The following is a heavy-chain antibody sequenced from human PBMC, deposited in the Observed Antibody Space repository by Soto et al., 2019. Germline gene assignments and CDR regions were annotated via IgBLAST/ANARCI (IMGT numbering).Heavy chain of an antibody. V-gene: IGHV1-18*01. CDR1: GYTFTSYG. J-gene: IGHJ4*02. CDR2: ISAYNGNT. Sequence: QVKLVQSGAEVKKPGASVKVSCKASGYTFTSYGISWVRQAPGQGLEWMGWISAYNGNTNYAQKLQGRVTMTTDTSTSTAYMELRSLSSDDTAVYYCARDYDILTGYYKGPYFDYWGQGTLVTVSS. D-gene: IGHD3-9*01. CDR3: ARDYDILTGYYKGPYFDY.